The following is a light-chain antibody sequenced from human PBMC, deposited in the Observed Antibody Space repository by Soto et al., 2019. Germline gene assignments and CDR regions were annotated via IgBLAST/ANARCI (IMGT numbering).Light chain of an antibody. CDR2: AAS. V-gene: IGKV1-39*01. CDR1: QSVRDY. Sequence: DIQMTQTPSTLSAXXXXXXXXXXXAGQSVRDYLNWYQQKPGKAPKVLIYAASTLQSGVPSRFSGSGSGTDFTLTISSLQPEDFATYYCQQANSFPITFGQGTRLVI. J-gene: IGKJ5*01. CDR3: QQANSFPIT.